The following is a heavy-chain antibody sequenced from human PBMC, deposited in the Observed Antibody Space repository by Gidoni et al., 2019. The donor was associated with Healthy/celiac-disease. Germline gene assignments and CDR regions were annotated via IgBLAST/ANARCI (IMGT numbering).Heavy chain of an antibody. V-gene: IGHV3-48*02. CDR2: ISSSSSTI. CDR3: ARDVVPFSGSCYGMDV. D-gene: IGHD3-10*01. CDR1: GFTFSSYS. Sequence: EVQLVESGGGLVQPGGSLRLFCAASGFTFSSYSMNWVRQAPGKGLEWVSYISSSSSTIYYADSVKGRFTISRDNAKNSLYLQMNSLRDEDTAVYYCARDVVPFSGSCYGMDVWGQGTTVTVSS. J-gene: IGHJ6*02.